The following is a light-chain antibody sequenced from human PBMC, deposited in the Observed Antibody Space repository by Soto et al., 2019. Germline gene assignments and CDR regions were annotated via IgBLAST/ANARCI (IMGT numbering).Light chain of an antibody. CDR2: GNS. CDR3: QSYDSSLSWV. CDR1: SSNIGAGYD. Sequence: QSVLTQPPSVSGAPGQRVTISCTGSSSNIGAGYDVHWYQQLPGTAPKLLIYGNSNRPSGVPDRFSGSKSGTSASLAITGLQAEDEADYYYQSYDSSLSWVFGTGTKVTVL. V-gene: IGLV1-40*01. J-gene: IGLJ1*01.